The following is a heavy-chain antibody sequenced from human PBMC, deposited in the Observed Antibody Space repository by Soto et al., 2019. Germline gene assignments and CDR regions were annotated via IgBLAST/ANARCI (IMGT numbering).Heavy chain of an antibody. V-gene: IGHV3-23*01. D-gene: IGHD2-21*01. CDR3: VCEAELRDYNYYYGMDV. J-gene: IGHJ6*02. CDR1: GFTVSSSV. Sequence: HWCSPRLGCASSGFTVSSSVMSGVRKATGKGLEWVSAMSSSGGSTYYADSVKGRFTISRDNAKSALYLQMNSLRAGDTAVYYCVCEAELRDYNYYYGMDVWGQGTTVTVSS. CDR2: MSSSGGST.